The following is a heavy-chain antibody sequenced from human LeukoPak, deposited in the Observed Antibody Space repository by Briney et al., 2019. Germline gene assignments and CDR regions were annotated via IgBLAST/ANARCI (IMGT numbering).Heavy chain of an antibody. Sequence: TSETLSLTCTVSGGSISSYYWSWIRQPPGKGLEWIGYIYYSGSTYYNPSLKSRVTISVDTSKNQFSLKLSSVTAADTAVYYCAGRSSSTSYYGMDVWGKGTTVTVSS. D-gene: IGHD2-2*01. CDR1: GGSISSYY. V-gene: IGHV4-59*01. J-gene: IGHJ6*04. CDR2: IYYSGST. CDR3: AGRSSSTSYYGMDV.